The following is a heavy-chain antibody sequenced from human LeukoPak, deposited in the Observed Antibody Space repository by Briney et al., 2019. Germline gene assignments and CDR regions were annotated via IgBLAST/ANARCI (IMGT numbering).Heavy chain of an antibody. J-gene: IGHJ4*02. CDR3: ASLDWGTSAPFQAAGY. D-gene: IGHD3-9*01. CDR2: INHSGST. V-gene: IGHV4-34*01. CDR1: GGSFSGYY. Sequence: SETLSLTCAVYGGSFSGYYWSWIRQPPGKGLEWIGEINHSGSTNYNPSLKSRVTISVDTSKNQFSLKLSSVTAADTAVYYCASLDWGTSAPFQAAGYWGQGTLVTVSS.